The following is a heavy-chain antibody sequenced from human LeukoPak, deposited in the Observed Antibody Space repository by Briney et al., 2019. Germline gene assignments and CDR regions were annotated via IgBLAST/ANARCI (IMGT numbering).Heavy chain of an antibody. CDR1: GYTLTELS. CDR3: ATTKTYYDYLPGGFDY. V-gene: IGHV1-24*01. CDR2: FDPEDGET. Sequence: ASVKVSCKVSGYTLTELSMHWVRQAPGKGLEWMGGFDPEDGETIYAQKFQGRVTMTEDTSTDTAYMELSSLRSEDTAVYYCATTKTYYDYLPGGFDYWGQGTLVTVSS. J-gene: IGHJ4*02. D-gene: IGHD3-16*01.